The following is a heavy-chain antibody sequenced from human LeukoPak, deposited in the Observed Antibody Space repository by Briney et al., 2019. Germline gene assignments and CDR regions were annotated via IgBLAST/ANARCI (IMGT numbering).Heavy chain of an antibody. J-gene: IGHJ4*02. CDR1: GFTFSSYA. D-gene: IGHD3-10*01. CDR2: ISYDGSNK. V-gene: IGHV3-30*14. CDR3: ARDHGITMVRGVIEYYFDY. Sequence: PGGSLRLSCAASGFTFSSYAMHWVRQAPGKGLEWVAVISYDGSNKYYADSVKGRFTISRDNSKNTLYLQMNSLRAEDTAVYYCARDHGITMVRGVIEYYFDYWGQGTLVTVSS.